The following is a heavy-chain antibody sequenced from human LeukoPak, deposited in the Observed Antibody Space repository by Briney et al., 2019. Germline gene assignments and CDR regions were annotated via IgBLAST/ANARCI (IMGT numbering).Heavy chain of an antibody. Sequence: PGGSLRLSCAASGFTFSSYSMNWVRQAPGKGLEWVSSISSSSSHTYYADSVKGRFTISRDNAKNSLYLQMNSLRAEDTALYYCAKDIGYYYGSGAYFDYWGQGTLVTVSS. CDR2: ISSSSSHT. CDR3: AKDIGYYYGSGAYFDY. D-gene: IGHD3-10*01. V-gene: IGHV3-21*04. J-gene: IGHJ4*02. CDR1: GFTFSSYS.